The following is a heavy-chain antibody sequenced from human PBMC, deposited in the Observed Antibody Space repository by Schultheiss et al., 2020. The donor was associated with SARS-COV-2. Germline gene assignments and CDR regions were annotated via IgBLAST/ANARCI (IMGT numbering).Heavy chain of an antibody. CDR3: ARQYYYDSSAIDAFDI. V-gene: IGHV3-23*01. CDR2: ISGSGGST. Sequence: GGSLRLSCAASVFTFSSSAMHWVRQAPGRGLEWVSAISGSGGSTYYADSVKGRFTISRDNSKNTLYLQMNSLRAEDTAVYYCARQYYYDSSAIDAFDIWGQGTMVTVSS. D-gene: IGHD3-22*01. J-gene: IGHJ3*02. CDR1: VFTFSSSA.